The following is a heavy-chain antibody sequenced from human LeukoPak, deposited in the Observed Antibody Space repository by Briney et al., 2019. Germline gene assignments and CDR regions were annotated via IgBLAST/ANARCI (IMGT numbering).Heavy chain of an antibody. CDR3: ARPAEGYYDSSGYPTGFDY. CDR2: IYSSGST. D-gene: IGHD3-22*01. Sequence: SETLSLTCSVSGASMKSSEYYWAWVRQAPGKGLEWIGNIYSSGSTFYHPSLKSRVTISVDTSNNQFSLKLRSVTAADTGVYYCARPAEGYYDSSGYPTGFDYWGQGTLVTVSS. V-gene: IGHV4-39*07. J-gene: IGHJ4*02. CDR1: GASMKSSEYY.